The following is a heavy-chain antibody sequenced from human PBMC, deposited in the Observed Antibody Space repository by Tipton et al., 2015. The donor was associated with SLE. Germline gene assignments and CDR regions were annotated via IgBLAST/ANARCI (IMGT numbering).Heavy chain of an antibody. D-gene: IGHD6-13*01. J-gene: IGHJ4*02. Sequence: SLRLSCAASGFTFSSYWMSWVRQAPGKGLEWVANINQDGSEKYYVDSVKGRFTISRDNAKSSLYLQMNSLRAEDTAVYYCAAGAAGSYWGQGTLVTVSS. CDR2: INQDGSEK. CDR1: GFTFSSYW. CDR3: AAGAAGSY. V-gene: IGHV3-7*01.